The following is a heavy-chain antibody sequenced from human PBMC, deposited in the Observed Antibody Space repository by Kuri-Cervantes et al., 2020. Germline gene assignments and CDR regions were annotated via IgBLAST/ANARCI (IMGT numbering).Heavy chain of an antibody. Sequence: GESLKISCAASGFTVSSNYMSWVRQAPGKGLEWVSVIYSGGSTYYADSVKGRFTISRGNSKNTLYLQMNSLRVEDTAAYYCARDGAVTNYFDYWGQGTLVTVSS. J-gene: IGHJ4*02. D-gene: IGHD6-19*01. CDR2: IYSGGST. CDR3: ARDGAVTNYFDY. V-gene: IGHV3-53*01. CDR1: GFTVSSNY.